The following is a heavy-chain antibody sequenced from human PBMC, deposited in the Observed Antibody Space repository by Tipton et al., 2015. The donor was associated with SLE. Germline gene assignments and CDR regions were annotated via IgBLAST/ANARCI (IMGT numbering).Heavy chain of an antibody. J-gene: IGHJ2*01. CDR1: VYSINSSHW. CDR3: ARTAGRSVKLWYFDL. Sequence: TLSLTCNVSVYSINSSHWWGWIRQPPGKGLEWIGHIYYGGTIYYNPSLKSRVTMSIDTSKNQFSLKLSSVTDVDTAVYYCARTAGRSVKLWYFDLWGRGTLVTVSS. D-gene: IGHD5-18*01. V-gene: IGHV4-28*02. CDR2: IYYGGTI.